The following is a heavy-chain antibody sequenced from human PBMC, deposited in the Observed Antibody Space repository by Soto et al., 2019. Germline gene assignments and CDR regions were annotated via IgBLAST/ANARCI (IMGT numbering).Heavy chain of an antibody. CDR1: GYRFSSYW. Sequence: GESLKISCKVSGYRFSSYWIAGVRQMPGKGLEWMGIIYPGDSDTRYSPSFQGQVTFSVDKSNNTAYLQWSSLKASDTAMYYCARQGSNGAYYYYGMDVWGQGTAVTVSS. D-gene: IGHD2-8*01. V-gene: IGHV5-51*01. CDR2: IYPGDSDT. J-gene: IGHJ6*02. CDR3: ARQGSNGAYYYYGMDV.